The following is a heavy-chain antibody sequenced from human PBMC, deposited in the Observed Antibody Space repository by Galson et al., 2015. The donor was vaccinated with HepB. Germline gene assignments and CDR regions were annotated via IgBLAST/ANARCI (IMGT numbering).Heavy chain of an antibody. Sequence: EILSPTCAAYGGSFTDYYWNWIRQPPGKRLEGLGVISYGGSVNLNPSLESRVTMSIDTSKNQVSLRLTSVTAADTAVYFCARGPFGPRIQLWHSPTYFQQWGRGTLVTVSS. V-gene: IGHV4-34*01. D-gene: IGHD2-21*01. CDR2: ISYGGSV. CDR3: ARGPFGPRIQLWHSPTYFQQ. J-gene: IGHJ1*01. CDR1: GGSFTDYY.